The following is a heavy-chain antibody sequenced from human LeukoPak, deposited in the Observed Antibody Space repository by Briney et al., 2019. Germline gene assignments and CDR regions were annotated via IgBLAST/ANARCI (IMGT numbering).Heavy chain of an antibody. Sequence: SETLSLTCTVSGGSISGSYWSWIRQPPGKGLEWIAYMYNSGSTNYNPSLKSRVTISIDTSKNQFSLKLSSVTAADTAVYYCARDNRVGASSAYYFDYWGQGTLVTVSS. D-gene: IGHD1-26*01. J-gene: IGHJ4*02. CDR1: GGSISGSY. CDR2: MYNSGST. V-gene: IGHV4-4*08. CDR3: ARDNRVGASSAYYFDY.